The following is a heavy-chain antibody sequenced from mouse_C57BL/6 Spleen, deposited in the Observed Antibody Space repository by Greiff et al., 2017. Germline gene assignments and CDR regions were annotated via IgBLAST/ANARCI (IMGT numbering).Heavy chain of an antibody. Sequence: QVQLKESGAELAKPGASVKLSCKASGYTFTSYWMHWVKQRPGQGLEWIGYINPSSGYTKYNQKFKDKATLTADKSSSTAYMQLSSLTYADSAVYYCARRANWENFDYWGQGTTLTVSS. V-gene: IGHV1-7*01. CDR1: GYTFTSYW. CDR3: ARRANWENFDY. J-gene: IGHJ2*01. CDR2: INPSSGYT. D-gene: IGHD4-1*01.